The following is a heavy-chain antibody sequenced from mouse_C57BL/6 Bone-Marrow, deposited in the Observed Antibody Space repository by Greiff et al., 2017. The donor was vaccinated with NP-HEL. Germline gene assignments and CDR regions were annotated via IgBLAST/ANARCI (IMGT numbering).Heavy chain of an antibody. V-gene: IGHV5-9-1*02. Sequence: EVQVVESGEGLVKPGGSLKLSCAASGFTFSSYAMSWVRQTPEKRLEWVAYISSGGDYIYYADTVKGRFTISRDNARNTLYLQMSSLKSEDTAMEYCTRAPFDYSNYPAWFAYWGQGTLVTVSA. D-gene: IGHD2-5*01. CDR3: TRAPFDYSNYPAWFAY. CDR1: GFTFSSYA. CDR2: ISSGGDYI. J-gene: IGHJ3*01.